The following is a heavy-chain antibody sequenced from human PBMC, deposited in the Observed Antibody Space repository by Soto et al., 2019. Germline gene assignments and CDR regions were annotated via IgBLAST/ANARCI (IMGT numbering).Heavy chain of an antibody. CDR3: AKDHSGSVNGGFDL. CDR2: ITTTGGST. D-gene: IGHD2-8*01. Sequence: GGSLRLSCVGSGFTFSSYAMSWVRQAPGKGLELISVITTTGGSTYYADSVKGRFTISRDNSKNTLSLQMNSLRAEDTAVYYCAKDHSGSVNGGFDLWGQGTMVTVSS. CDR1: GFTFSSYA. V-gene: IGHV3-23*01. J-gene: IGHJ3*01.